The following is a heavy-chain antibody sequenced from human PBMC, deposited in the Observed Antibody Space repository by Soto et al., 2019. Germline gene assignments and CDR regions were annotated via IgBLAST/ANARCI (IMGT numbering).Heavy chain of an antibody. D-gene: IGHD2-2*01. CDR1: GFTLSSYG. V-gene: IGHV3-33*01. J-gene: IGHJ5*02. CDR3: ARQVREYQLTGGFDP. CDR2: IWYDGSNK. Sequence: QVQLVESGGGVVQPGRSLRLSCAASGFTLSSYGMHWVRQAPGKGLESVAVIWYDGSNKYYVDSVKGRFTISRDNSKNTRYLQMNSLRAEDTAVYYCARQVREYQLTGGFDPWGQGSLVTVSS.